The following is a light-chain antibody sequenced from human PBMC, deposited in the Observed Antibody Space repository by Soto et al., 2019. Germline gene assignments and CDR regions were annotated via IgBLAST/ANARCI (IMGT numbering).Light chain of an antibody. CDR2: KAS. J-gene: IGKJ1*01. Sequence: DIQMTQSPSTLSGSVGDRDTITCRASQTISSWLAWYQQKPGKAPKLLIYKASTLKSGVPSRFSGSGSGTEFTLTISSLQPDDFATYYCQHYNSCSEAFGQGTKVELK. V-gene: IGKV1-5*03. CDR1: QTISSW. CDR3: QHYNSCSEA.